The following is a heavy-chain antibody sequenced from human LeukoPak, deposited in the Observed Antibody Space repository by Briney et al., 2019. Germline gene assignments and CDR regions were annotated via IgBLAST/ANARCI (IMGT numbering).Heavy chain of an antibody. D-gene: IGHD6-19*01. Sequence: PGGSLRLSCAASGFTFSSYAMSWVRQAPGERLEWVSSITGSSGYTYYADSVKGRFTISRDNSKNTLYLHMNSLRAEDTAVYYCAKRLSGWYYTDYWGQGTLVTVSS. CDR3: AKRLSGWYYTDY. J-gene: IGHJ4*02. CDR1: GFTFSSYA. V-gene: IGHV3-23*01. CDR2: ITGSSGYT.